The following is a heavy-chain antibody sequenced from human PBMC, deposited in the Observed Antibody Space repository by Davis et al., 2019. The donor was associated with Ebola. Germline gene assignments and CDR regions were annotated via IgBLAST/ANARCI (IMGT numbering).Heavy chain of an antibody. CDR3: ARGRTVTGTRGLSWFDP. Sequence: GGSLRLSCAASGFTFSSYAMHWVRQAPGKGLEWVAVISYDGSNKYYADSVKGRFTISRDNSKNTLYLQMNSLRAEDAAAYYCARGRTVTGTRGLSWFDPWGQGALVTVSS. V-gene: IGHV3-30-3*01. J-gene: IGHJ5*02. CDR2: ISYDGSNK. D-gene: IGHD6-19*01. CDR1: GFTFSSYA.